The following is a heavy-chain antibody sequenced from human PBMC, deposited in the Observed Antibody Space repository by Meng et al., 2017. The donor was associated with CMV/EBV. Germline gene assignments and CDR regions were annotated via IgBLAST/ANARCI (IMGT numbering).Heavy chain of an antibody. V-gene: IGHV3-9*03. CDR1: GFTFDDYA. CDR3: AKDMIVGGMDV. D-gene: IGHD3-22*01. Sequence: SLKISCAASGFTFDDYAMHWVRQAPGKGLEWVSGISWNGGSIGYADSVKGRFTISRDNAKNSLYLQMNSLRAEDMALYYCAKDMIVGGMDVWGQGTTVTVSS. J-gene: IGHJ6*02. CDR2: ISWNGGSI.